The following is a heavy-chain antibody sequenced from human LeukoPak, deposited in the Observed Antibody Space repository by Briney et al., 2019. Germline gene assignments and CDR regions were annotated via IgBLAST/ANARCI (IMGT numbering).Heavy chain of an antibody. V-gene: IGHV1-46*01. Sequence: ASVKVSCKASGHTFTTYYVHLVRQAPGQGLEWMGVINPSGDGTNYPQRFQGRVTLTRDTSTSTVYMELTSLRSEDTAMYYCARGRYSGSWYYFDYWGQGTLVTVSS. CDR3: ARGRYSGSWYYFDY. J-gene: IGHJ4*02. CDR2: INPSGDGT. CDR1: GHTFTTYY. D-gene: IGHD6-13*01.